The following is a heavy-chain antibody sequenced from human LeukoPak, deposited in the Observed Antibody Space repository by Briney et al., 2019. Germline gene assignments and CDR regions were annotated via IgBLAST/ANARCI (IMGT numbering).Heavy chain of an antibody. CDR1: GYTFTGYY. V-gene: IGHV1-2*02. CDR3: ARDSSDIVVVPAGVDY. Sequence: ASVKASCKASGYTFTGYYMHWVRQAPGQGLEWMGWINPNSGGTNYAQKFQGRVTMTRDTSISTAYMELSRLRSDDTAVYYCARDSSDIVVVPAGVDYWGQGTLVTVSS. D-gene: IGHD2-2*01. CDR2: INPNSGGT. J-gene: IGHJ4*02.